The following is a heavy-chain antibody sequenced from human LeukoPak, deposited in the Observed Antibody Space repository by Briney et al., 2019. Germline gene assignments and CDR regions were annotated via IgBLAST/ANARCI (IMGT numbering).Heavy chain of an antibody. CDR1: GFTFSNYW. V-gene: IGHV3-7*01. Sequence: GRSLRLSCAASGFTFSNYWMSWVRQAPGKGLEWVANIKQDGSEKYYVDSVKGRFTISRDNAKNSLYLQMNSLRAEDTSVYYCATEGGSSIGGGYFDYWGQGTLVTVSS. J-gene: IGHJ4*02. D-gene: IGHD1-26*01. CDR3: ATEGGSSIGGGYFDY. CDR2: IKQDGSEK.